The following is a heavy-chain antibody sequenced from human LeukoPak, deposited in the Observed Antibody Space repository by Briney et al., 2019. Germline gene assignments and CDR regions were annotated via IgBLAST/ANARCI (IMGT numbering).Heavy chain of an antibody. CDR2: IYTSGST. CDR3: ARDPGYSGSSDWFDP. D-gene: IGHD5-12*01. J-gene: IGHJ5*02. CDR1: GGSISSYY. V-gene: IGHV4-4*07. Sequence: SETLSLTCTVSGGSISSYYWSWIRQPAGKGLEWIGRIYTSGSTNYNPSLRSRVTMSVDTSKNQFSLKLSSVTAADTAVYYCARDPGYSGSSDWFDPWGQGTLVTVSS.